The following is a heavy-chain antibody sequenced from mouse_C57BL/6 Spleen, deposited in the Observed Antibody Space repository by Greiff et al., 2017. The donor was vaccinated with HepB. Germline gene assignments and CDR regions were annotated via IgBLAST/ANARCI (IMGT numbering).Heavy chain of an antibody. CDR2: INPGSGGT. Sequence: QVQLQQSGAELVRPGTSVKVSCKASGYAFTNYLIEWVKQRPGQGLEWIGVINPGSGGTNYNEKFKGKATLTADKSSSTAYMQLSSLTSEDSAVYFCARGGYGSWFAYWGQGTLVTVSA. CDR1: GYAFTNYL. CDR3: ARGGYGSWFAY. V-gene: IGHV1-54*01. J-gene: IGHJ3*01. D-gene: IGHD1-1*01.